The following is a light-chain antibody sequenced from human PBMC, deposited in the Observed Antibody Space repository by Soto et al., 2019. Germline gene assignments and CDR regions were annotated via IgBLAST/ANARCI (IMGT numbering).Light chain of an antibody. CDR1: QSVSSSY. CDR2: GAS. Sequence: EIVLTQSPGTLSLSPGERATLSCRASQSVSSSYLAWYQQKPGQAPRLLIYGASSRATGIPDRFSGSVSGTDFTLTISRLEPEDFAVYYCQQYGSSPPFTFGVGTKVEIK. V-gene: IGKV3-20*01. J-gene: IGKJ4*01. CDR3: QQYGSSPPFT.